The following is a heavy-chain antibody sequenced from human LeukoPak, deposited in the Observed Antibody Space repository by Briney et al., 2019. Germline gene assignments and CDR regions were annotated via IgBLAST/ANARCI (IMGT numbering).Heavy chain of an antibody. J-gene: IGHJ4*02. V-gene: IGHV3-30*04. CDR1: GFTFSSYA. CDR2: ISYDGSNK. Sequence: GGSLRLSCAASGFTFSSYAMHWVRQAPGKGLEWVAVISYDGSNKYYADSVKGRFTISRDNSKNTLYLQMNSLRAEDTAVYYCARDGQWELLRYLDYWGQGTLVTVSS. CDR3: ARDGQWELLRYLDY. D-gene: IGHD1-26*01.